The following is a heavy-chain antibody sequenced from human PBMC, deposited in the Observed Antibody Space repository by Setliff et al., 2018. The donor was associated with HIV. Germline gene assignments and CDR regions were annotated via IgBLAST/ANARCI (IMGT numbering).Heavy chain of an antibody. V-gene: IGHV1-69*05. CDR2: IIPIFGTT. CDR1: GGTFSNYG. CDR3: ARDPGYSTSWYYFDY. J-gene: IGHJ4*02. Sequence: SVKVSCKAYGGTFSNYGISWVRQAPGQGLEWMGGIIPIFGTTNYAQKFQGRVTMTRDTSTSTVYMELSSLRSEDTAVYYCARDPGYSTSWYYFDYWGQGTLVTVSS. D-gene: IGHD6-13*01.